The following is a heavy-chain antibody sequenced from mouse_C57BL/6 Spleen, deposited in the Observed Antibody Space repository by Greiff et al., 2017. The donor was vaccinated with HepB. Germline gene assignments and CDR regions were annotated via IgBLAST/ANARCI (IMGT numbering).Heavy chain of an antibody. CDR1: GYTFTSYG. V-gene: IGHV1-81*01. CDR2: IYPRSGNT. J-gene: IGHJ4*01. CDR3: ARSDGYGYAMDY. D-gene: IGHD2-2*01. Sequence: VKLVESGAELARPGASVKLSCKASGYTFTSYGISWVKQRTGQGLEWIGEIYPRSGNTYYNEKFKGKATLTADKSSSTAYMELRSLTSEDSAVYFCARSDGYGYAMDYWGQGTSVTVSS.